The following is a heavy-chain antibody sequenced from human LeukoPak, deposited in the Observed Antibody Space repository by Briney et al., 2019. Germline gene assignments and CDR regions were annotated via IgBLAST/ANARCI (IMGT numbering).Heavy chain of an antibody. V-gene: IGHV1-2*02. D-gene: IGHD2-8*01. CDR3: ARNGSPGAYDAFDI. CDR2: INPNSGGT. CDR1: GYTFTGYY. Sequence: ASVKVSCKASGYTFTGYYMHWVRQAPGQGLEWMGWINPNSGGTNYAQKFQGRVTMTRDTSISTAYMELSRLRSDDTAVYYCARNGSPGAYDAFDIWGQGTMVTVSS. J-gene: IGHJ3*02.